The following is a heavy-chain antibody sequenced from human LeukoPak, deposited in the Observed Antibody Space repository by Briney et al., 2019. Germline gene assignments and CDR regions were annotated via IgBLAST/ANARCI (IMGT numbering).Heavy chain of an antibody. D-gene: IGHD6-19*01. V-gene: IGHV4-59*02. J-gene: IGHJ3*02. CDR2: IYYTET. CDR1: GGSVSNYY. CDR3: AGLPNIAVAGDAFDI. Sequence: SETLSLTCTVSGGSVSNYYWSWIRQSPGKGLEWIGYIYYTETSYNPSLKSRVTISADTSKNQFSLKLYSVTAADTAVYYCAGLPNIAVAGDAFDIWGQGTMVTVSS.